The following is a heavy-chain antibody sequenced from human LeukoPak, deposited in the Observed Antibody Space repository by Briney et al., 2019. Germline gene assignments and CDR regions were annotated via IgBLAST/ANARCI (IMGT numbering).Heavy chain of an antibody. CDR1: GYTFTGYY. J-gene: IGHJ4*02. Sequence: ASVKVSCKASGYTFTGYYMHWVRQAPGQGLEWMGWINPNSGGTNYAQKFQGRVTMTRDTSISTSYMELSRLTSDDTAVYYCASTKTWELPIDYWGRGTLVTVSS. D-gene: IGHD1-26*01. CDR2: INPNSGGT. CDR3: ASTKTWELPIDY. V-gene: IGHV1-2*02.